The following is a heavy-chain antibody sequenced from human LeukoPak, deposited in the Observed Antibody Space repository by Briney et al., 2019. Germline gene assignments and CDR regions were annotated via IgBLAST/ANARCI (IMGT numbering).Heavy chain of an antibody. Sequence: GRSLTLTCAASGFTLSSYAFYWVRQAPSKGLDWVAVISIDGSKKYYVGSVKGRFTISRDNSKNTLYLQMNSLRAEATAVYYCARASGYYGSESYSNFDYWGQGTLVTVSS. D-gene: IGHD3-10*01. CDR2: ISIDGSKK. CDR1: GFTLSSYA. CDR3: ARASGYYGSESYSNFDY. J-gene: IGHJ4*02. V-gene: IGHV3-30*04.